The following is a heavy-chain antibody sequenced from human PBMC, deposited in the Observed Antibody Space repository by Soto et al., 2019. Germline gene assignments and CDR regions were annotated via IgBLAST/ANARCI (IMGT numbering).Heavy chain of an antibody. CDR3: ATGDFYSGDL. V-gene: IGHV3-7*05. J-gene: IGHJ5*02. D-gene: IGHD4-4*01. Sequence: EVQLVESGGGLVQPGGSLRLSCVASGFTVRSYWMSWVRQAPGKGLEWVANINEDEREKNYVDSVKSRFTISRDNAKTTLYPPMNSLSARDADMYFFATGDFYSGDLWGQGTLVTVSP. CDR2: INEDEREK. CDR1: GFTVRSYW.